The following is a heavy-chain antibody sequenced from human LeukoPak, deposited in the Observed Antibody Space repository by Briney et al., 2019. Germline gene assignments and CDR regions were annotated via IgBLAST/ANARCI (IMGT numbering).Heavy chain of an antibody. J-gene: IGHJ4*02. CDR3: ARVPTVPAAIKGIDY. D-gene: IGHD2-2*02. CDR2: INHSGST. V-gene: IGHV4-34*01. CDR1: GGSISSYY. Sequence: SETLSLTCTVSGGSISSYYWSWLRQPPGKGLEWIGEINHSGSTNYNPSLKSRVTISVDTSKNQFSLKLSSVTAADTAVYYCARVPTVPAAIKGIDYWGQGTLVTVSS.